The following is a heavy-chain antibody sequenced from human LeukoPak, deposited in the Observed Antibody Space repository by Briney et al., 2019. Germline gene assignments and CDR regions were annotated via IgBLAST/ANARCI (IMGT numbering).Heavy chain of an antibody. CDR3: ARIPVGAIRDAFDI. CDR1: GGSLSGYY. D-gene: IGHD1-26*01. Sequence: SETLSLTCAVYGGSLSGYYWSWIRQPPGKGLEWIGEINHSGSTNYNPSLKSRVTISVDTSKNQFSLKLSSVTAADTAVYYCARIPVGAIRDAFDIWGQGTMVTVSS. J-gene: IGHJ3*02. V-gene: IGHV4-34*01. CDR2: INHSGST.